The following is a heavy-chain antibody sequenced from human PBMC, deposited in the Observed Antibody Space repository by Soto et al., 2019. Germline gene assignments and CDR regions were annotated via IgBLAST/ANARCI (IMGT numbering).Heavy chain of an antibody. Sequence: EVQLLESGGGLVQPGGSLRHSCAASGFSFVNYAMNWVRQAPGKGLEWVSGLSGSGTSTYYADSVKGRFTISRDNSRDTLFLQMNSLTADDTAVYYCAKATTNSGWFNPFDSWGQGALVTVSS. J-gene: IGHJ4*02. CDR2: LSGSGTST. CDR3: AKATTNSGWFNPFDS. D-gene: IGHD6-19*01. V-gene: IGHV3-23*01. CDR1: GFSFVNYA.